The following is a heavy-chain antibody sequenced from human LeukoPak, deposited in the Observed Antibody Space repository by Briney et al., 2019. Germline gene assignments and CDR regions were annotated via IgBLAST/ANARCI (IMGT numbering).Heavy chain of an antibody. CDR3: ATMAPFDY. CDR2: ISSSSTI. J-gene: IGHJ4*02. V-gene: IGHV3-48*04. Sequence: PGGSLRLSCAASGFTFSSYSMNWVRQAPGKGLEWVSYISSSSTIYYADSVKGRFTISRDNAKNSLYLQMNSLRAEDTAVYYCATMAPFDYWGQGTLVTVSS. D-gene: IGHD5-24*01. CDR1: GFTFSSYS.